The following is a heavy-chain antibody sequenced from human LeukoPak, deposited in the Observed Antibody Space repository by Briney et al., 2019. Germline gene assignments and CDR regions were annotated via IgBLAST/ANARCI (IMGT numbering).Heavy chain of an antibody. D-gene: IGHD1-26*01. CDR2: IRYDGGNT. Sequence: GGSLRLSCAASGFIFSNYAMQWVRQAPGMGLEWVAFIRYDGGNTYYADSVKGRFTISRDNSKNTMYLQMNSLRANDTAVYYCATQWDRGTGAFDIWGQGTMVTVSS. CDR1: GFIFSNYA. V-gene: IGHV3-30*02. CDR3: ATQWDRGTGAFDI. J-gene: IGHJ3*02.